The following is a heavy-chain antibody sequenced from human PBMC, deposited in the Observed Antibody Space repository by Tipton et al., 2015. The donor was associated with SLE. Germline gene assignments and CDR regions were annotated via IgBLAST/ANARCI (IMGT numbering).Heavy chain of an antibody. Sequence: SLRLSCTASGFTFNDYAIHWVRQAPGKGLEWVSGISWNSGAIGYPDAAKGRFTLSRDNAENSVYLQMNRLRTDDTAIYYCAKDISRGWRLGSGAEYVHRWGQGTLVTVSS. V-gene: IGHV3-9*01. J-gene: IGHJ1*01. CDR3: AKDISRGWRLGSGAEYVHR. CDR2: ISWNSGAI. CDR1: GFTFNDYA. D-gene: IGHD6-19*01.